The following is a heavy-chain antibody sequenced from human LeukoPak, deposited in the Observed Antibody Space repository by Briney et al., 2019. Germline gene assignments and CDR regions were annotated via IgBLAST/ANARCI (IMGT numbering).Heavy chain of an antibody. Sequence: GGSLRLSCAASGFTFSYYWMSWVRQAPGKGLEWVANIKQDGSEKYYVDSVKGRFTISRDNAKNSLYLQMNSLRAEDTAVYYCARERDGQLFPLFDYWGQGTLVTVSS. J-gene: IGHJ4*02. CDR2: IKQDGSEK. D-gene: IGHD6-6*01. CDR3: ARERDGQLFPLFDY. CDR1: GFTFSYYW. V-gene: IGHV3-7*01.